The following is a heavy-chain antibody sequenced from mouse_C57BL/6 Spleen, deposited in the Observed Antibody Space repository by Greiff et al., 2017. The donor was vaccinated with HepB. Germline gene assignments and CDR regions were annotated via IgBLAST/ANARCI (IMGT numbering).Heavy chain of an antibody. V-gene: IGHV1-80*01. CDR2: IYPGDGDT. Sequence: VQLMESGAELVKPGASVKISCKASGYAFSRYWMNWVKQRPGKGLEWIGQIYPGDGDTNYNGKFKGKATLTADKSSSTAYMQLSSLTSEDSAVYFCARSPLYYSNYPLDYGGQGTTLTVSS. CDR3: ARSPLYYSNYPLDY. D-gene: IGHD2-5*01. CDR1: GYAFSRYW. J-gene: IGHJ2*01.